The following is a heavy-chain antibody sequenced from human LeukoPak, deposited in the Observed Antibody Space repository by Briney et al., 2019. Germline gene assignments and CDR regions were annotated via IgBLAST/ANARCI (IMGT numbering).Heavy chain of an antibody. CDR1: GFIVSGIY. CDR3: AREVSSGGDFTGRAEGDWYFDL. D-gene: IGHD4-17*01. CDR2: IYSGGST. V-gene: IGHV3-66*01. J-gene: IGHJ2*01. Sequence: PGGSLRLSCAASGFIVSGIYMSWVRQAPGKGLEWVSIIYSGGSTFYADSVKGRFTISRDNSKNTLFLQMNSLRAEDTAVYYCAREVSSGGDFTGRAEGDWYFDLWGRGTLVTVSS.